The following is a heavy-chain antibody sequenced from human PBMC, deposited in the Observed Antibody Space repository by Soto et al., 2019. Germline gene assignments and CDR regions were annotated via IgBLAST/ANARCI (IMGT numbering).Heavy chain of an antibody. J-gene: IGHJ4*02. D-gene: IGHD4-17*01. CDR1: GFSLTTTSMG. CDR3: AHAGDYDLLSFDH. Sequence: QITLKESGPPLVRPAQSLTLTCAFSGFSLTTTSMGVAWIRQPPGKALEWLALIYWADDQRYNPSRKDRLTISKDTSRSRVVLTISNMNPEDTGTYFCAHAGDYDLLSFDHWGPGTLVTVSS. CDR2: IYWADDQ. V-gene: IGHV2-5*02.